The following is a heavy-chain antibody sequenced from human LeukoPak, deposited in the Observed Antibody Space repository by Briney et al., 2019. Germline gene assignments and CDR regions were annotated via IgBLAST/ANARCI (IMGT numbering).Heavy chain of an antibody. J-gene: IGHJ4*02. CDR1: GFTFSDYY. D-gene: IGHD1-20*01. CDR2: ISSSGSTI. Sequence: GGSLRLPCADSGFTFSDYYMSWIRQAPGKGLEWVSYISSSGSTIYYADSVKGRFTISRDNAKNSLYLQMNSLRAEDTAVYYCARGRDNWNVPHYWGQGTLVTVSS. V-gene: IGHV3-11*01. CDR3: ARGRDNWNVPHY.